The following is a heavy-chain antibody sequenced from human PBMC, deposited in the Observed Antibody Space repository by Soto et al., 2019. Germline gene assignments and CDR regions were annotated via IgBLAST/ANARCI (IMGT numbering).Heavy chain of an antibody. D-gene: IGHD1-7*01. CDR3: AKVGDWNYAFDY. CDR1: GFTFSSYG. Sequence: QVQLVESGGGVVQPGRSLRLSCAASGFTFSSYGMHWVRQAPGKGLEWVAVRSYDGRNKYYADSVKGRITISRDNSKNTLYLQMNSLRAEDTAVYYCAKVGDWNYAFDYWGQGTLVTLSS. V-gene: IGHV3-30*18. J-gene: IGHJ4*02. CDR2: RSYDGRNK.